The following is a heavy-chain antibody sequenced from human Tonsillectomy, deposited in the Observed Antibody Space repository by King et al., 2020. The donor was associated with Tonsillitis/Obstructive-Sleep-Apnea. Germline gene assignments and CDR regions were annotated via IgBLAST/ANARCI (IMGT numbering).Heavy chain of an antibody. Sequence: QLVQSGAEVEKPGASVKVSCKASGYTFNNYGISWVRQAPGQGLEWMGWISAHNGDTNYAQNLQGRVTMTTDTSTSTAYMELRSLTSDDTAVYFCARDSHRITIGGVVCTYWGQGTLVTVSS. CDR2: ISAHNGDT. V-gene: IGHV1-18*01. CDR3: ARDSHRITIGGVVCTY. D-gene: IGHD3-3*01. J-gene: IGHJ4*02. CDR1: GYTFNNYG.